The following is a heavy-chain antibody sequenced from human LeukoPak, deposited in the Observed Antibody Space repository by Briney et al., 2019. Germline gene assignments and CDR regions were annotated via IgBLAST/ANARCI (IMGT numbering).Heavy chain of an antibody. CDR3: ARGAKWAYYFDY. CDR1: GFTLSSHV. V-gene: IGHV3-30*02. J-gene: IGHJ4*02. CDR2: IWFDGSNK. D-gene: IGHD1-26*01. Sequence: GGSLRLSCAASGFTLSSHVMHWVRQAPGKGLEWVALIWFDGSNKYYADSVKGRFTISRDNSKNTLFLQMSSLRVEDTAVYYCARGAKWAYYFDYWGQGTLVTVSS.